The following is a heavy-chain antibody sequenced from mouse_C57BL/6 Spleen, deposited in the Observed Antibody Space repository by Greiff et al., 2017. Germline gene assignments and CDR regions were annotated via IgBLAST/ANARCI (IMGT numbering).Heavy chain of an antibody. J-gene: IGHJ2*01. CDR2: SYPGSGNT. V-gene: IGHV1-66*01. D-gene: IGHD1-1*01. CDR3: AFYYNGSSDAGY. Sequence: QVQLKQSGPELVKPGASVKISCKASGYSFTSYYIHWVKQRPGQGLEWIGWSYPGSGNTKYNEKFKGKATLTEDKSSSTAYMKLSSLTSEDSAVYYCAFYYNGSSDAGYWGQGNTRTVSS. CDR1: GYSFTSYY.